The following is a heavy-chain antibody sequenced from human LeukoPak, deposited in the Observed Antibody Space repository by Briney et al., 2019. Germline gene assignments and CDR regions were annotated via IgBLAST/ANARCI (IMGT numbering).Heavy chain of an antibody. V-gene: IGHV3-74*01. CDR1: GFTFTTYW. D-gene: IGHD4-23*01. Sequence: GGSLRLSCAASGFTFTTYWVHSFRQAPGNGLMSVSCITPDGTTTNHADFVKGRFTISRDNAKNTVSLQMNSLSAEDTAVYYCVTLTSVVSEHAFDMWGQGTMVAVSP. J-gene: IGHJ3*02. CDR3: VTLTSVVSEHAFDM. CDR2: ITPDGTTT.